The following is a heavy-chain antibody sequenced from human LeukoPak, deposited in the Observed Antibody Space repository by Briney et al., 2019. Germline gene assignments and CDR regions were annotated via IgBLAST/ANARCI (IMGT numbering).Heavy chain of an antibody. D-gene: IGHD2-8*02. J-gene: IGHJ5*01. CDR3: ARVAVSGPTGWFDS. V-gene: IGHV3-9*01. Sequence: HAGESLRLSCAASGFTFDDYAMHWVRQAPGKGLEWVSGISGNGGSTYYADSVKGRFTISRDNVDNVVYLQMNSLGAEDTAVYYCARVAVSGPTGWFDSWGQGTLVIVSS. CDR2: ISGNGGST. CDR1: GFTFDDYA.